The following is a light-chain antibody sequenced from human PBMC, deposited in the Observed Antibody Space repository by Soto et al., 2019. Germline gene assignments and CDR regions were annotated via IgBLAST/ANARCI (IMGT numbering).Light chain of an antibody. J-gene: IGLJ2*01. Sequence: QPVLTQPPSASGAPGQSVTISCSGSTSNIGSHSVNWHRHLTGTAPKVVMFSNDERPSGVPDRISGSKSGTSASLTISGLQSEDEADYYCAAWDNSLTGHLVFGGGTKVTVL. V-gene: IGLV1-44*01. CDR3: AAWDNSLTGHLV. CDR1: TSNIGSHS. CDR2: SND.